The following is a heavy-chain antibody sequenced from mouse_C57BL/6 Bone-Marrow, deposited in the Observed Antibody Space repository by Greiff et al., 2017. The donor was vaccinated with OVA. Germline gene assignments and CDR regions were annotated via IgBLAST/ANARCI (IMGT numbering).Heavy chain of an antibody. Sequence: EVMLVESGGDLVKPGGSLKLSCAASGFTFSSYGMSWVRQTPDKRLEWVATISSGGSYTYYPDSVKGRFTISRDNAKNTLYLQMSSLKSEDTAMYYCARHKSNYGDYYAMDYWGQGTSVTVSS. CDR3: ARHKSNYGDYYAMDY. V-gene: IGHV5-6*01. D-gene: IGHD2-5*01. CDR2: ISSGGSYT. CDR1: GFTFSSYG. J-gene: IGHJ4*01.